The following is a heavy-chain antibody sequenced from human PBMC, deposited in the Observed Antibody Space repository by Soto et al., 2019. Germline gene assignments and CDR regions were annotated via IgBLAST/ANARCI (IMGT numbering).Heavy chain of an antibody. J-gene: IGHJ4*02. D-gene: IGHD3-22*01. CDR2: ISAYNGNT. V-gene: IGHV1-18*01. CDR1: GYTFTSYA. Sequence: ASVKVSCTASGYTFTSYAMHWVRQAPGQGLEWMGWISAYNGNTNYAQKLQGRVTMTTDTSTSTAYMELRSLRSDDTAVYYCARVILDYYDSSGYPDYWGQGTLVTVSS. CDR3: ARVILDYYDSSGYPDY.